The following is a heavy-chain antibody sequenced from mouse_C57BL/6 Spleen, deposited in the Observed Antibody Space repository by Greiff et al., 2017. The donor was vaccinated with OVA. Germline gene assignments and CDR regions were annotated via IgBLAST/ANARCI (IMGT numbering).Heavy chain of an antibody. CDR3: AYYAMDY. V-gene: IGHV1-7*01. J-gene: IGHJ4*01. CDR1: GYTFTSYW. CDR2: INPSSGYT. Sequence: VQLQQSGAELAKPGASVKLSCKASGYTFTSYWMHWVKQRPGQGLEWIGYINPSSGYTKYNQKFKDKATVTADKSSSTAYMQLSSLTYEDSAVYYCAYYAMDYWGQGTSVTVSS.